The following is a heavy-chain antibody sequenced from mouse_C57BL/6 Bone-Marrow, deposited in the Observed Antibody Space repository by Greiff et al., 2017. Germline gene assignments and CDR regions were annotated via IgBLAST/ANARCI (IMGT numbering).Heavy chain of an antibody. CDR2: IWTGGGT. CDR3: ARRSYGAIAY. V-gene: IGHV2-9-1*01. Sequence: VKLMESGPGLVAPSQSLSITCTVSGFSLTSYAISWVRQPPGKGLEWLGVIWTGGGTNYNSALKSILSICTDNSKSQAFLQMNSLQTEDTARYFSARRSYGAIAYWGQGTSVTVSS. CDR1: GFSLTSYA. D-gene: IGHD1-1*02. J-gene: IGHJ4*01.